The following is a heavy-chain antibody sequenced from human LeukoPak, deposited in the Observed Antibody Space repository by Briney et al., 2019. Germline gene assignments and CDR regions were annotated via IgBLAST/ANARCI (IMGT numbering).Heavy chain of an antibody. Sequence: SETLSLTCAVYGGSFSGYYWSWIRQPPGKGLEWNGEINHSGSTNYNPSLKSRVTISVDTSKNQFSLKLSSVTAADTAVYYCARLIYDSSVYSFYYWGQGTLVTVSS. CDR3: ARLIYDSSVYSFYY. V-gene: IGHV4-34*01. CDR2: INHSGST. D-gene: IGHD3-22*01. J-gene: IGHJ4*02. CDR1: GGSFSGYY.